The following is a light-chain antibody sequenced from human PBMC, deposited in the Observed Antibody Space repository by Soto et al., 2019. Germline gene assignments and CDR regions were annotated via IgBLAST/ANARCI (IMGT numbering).Light chain of an antibody. J-gene: IGKJ4*01. CDR2: WAS. Sequence: DIVMTQSPDSLAVSLGERATINCKSSQSVLSSSNNKNYLAWYQQKPGQPPKLLIYWASTRESGVPDRFSGSGSGTDFTLTISSLQAEDVAVYYCHQRSNWPLTFGGGTKLEIK. CDR3: HQRSNWPLT. V-gene: IGKV4-1*01. CDR1: QSVLSSSNNKNY.